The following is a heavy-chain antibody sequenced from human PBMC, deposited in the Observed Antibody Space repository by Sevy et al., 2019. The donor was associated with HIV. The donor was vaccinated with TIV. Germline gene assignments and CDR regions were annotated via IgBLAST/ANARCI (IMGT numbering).Heavy chain of an antibody. Sequence: GGSLRLSCAASGFTFSNYAMTWVRQAPGKGLEWVSTLSGGGTITYYADSVKGRFTVSRDNSKNTLYVQMNSLRAEDTAVYYCAKNPGMAATGLYGMDVWGQGTTVTVSS. J-gene: IGHJ6*02. CDR2: LSGGGTIT. CDR3: AKNPGMAATGLYGMDV. V-gene: IGHV3-23*01. D-gene: IGHD6-13*01. CDR1: GFTFSNYA.